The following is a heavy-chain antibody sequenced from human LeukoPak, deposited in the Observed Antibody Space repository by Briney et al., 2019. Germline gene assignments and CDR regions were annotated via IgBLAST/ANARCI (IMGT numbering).Heavy chain of an antibody. V-gene: IGHV3-11*01. CDR3: ARELELRVDWFDP. D-gene: IGHD1-7*01. Sequence: GGSLRLSCAASGFTFSDYYMSWIRQAPGKGLEWVSYISSSGSTIYYADSVKGRFTISRGNAKNSLYLQMNSLRAEDTAVYYCARELELRVDWFDPWGQGTLVTVSS. CDR2: ISSSGSTI. CDR1: GFTFSDYY. J-gene: IGHJ5*02.